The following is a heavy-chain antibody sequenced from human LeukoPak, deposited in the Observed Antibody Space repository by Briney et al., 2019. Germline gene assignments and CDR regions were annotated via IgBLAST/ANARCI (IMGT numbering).Heavy chain of an antibody. CDR1: GGSISSGGYS. J-gene: IGHJ4*02. CDR2: IYYSGST. D-gene: IGHD3-22*01. V-gene: IGHV4-30-4*07. Sequence: SETLSLTCAVSGGSISSGGYSWSWIRQPPGKGLEWIGYIYYSGSTYYNPSLKSRVTISVDTSKNQFSLKLSSVTAADTAVYYCARTIRTYYYDSSGYFDYWGQGTLVTVSS. CDR3: ARTIRTYYYDSSGYFDY.